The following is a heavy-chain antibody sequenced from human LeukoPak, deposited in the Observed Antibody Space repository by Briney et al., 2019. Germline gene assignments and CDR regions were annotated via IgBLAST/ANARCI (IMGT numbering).Heavy chain of an antibody. J-gene: IGHJ4*02. CDR2: IYYSGTT. V-gene: IGHV4-59*01. Sequence: SETLSLTCTVSGESISGFYWNWIRQPPGKGLEWIGYIYYSGTTNYNPSLKSRVTISVDTSKNQFSLKLSSVTAADTAVYYCARGYGDYGIGYWGQGTLVTVSS. D-gene: IGHD4-17*01. CDR3: ARGYGDYGIGY. CDR1: GESISGFY.